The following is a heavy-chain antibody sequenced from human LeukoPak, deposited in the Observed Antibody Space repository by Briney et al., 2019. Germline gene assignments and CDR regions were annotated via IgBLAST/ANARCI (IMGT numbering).Heavy chain of an antibody. CDR3: AKSDYYDSSGYSHFDY. J-gene: IGHJ4*02. Sequence: GGSWRLSCAASGFTFSSYGMHWVRQAPGKGLGWVAFIRYDGSNKYYADSVKGRFTISRDNSKNTLYLQMNSLRAEDTAVYYCAKSDYYDSSGYSHFDYWGQGTLVTVSS. D-gene: IGHD3-22*01. CDR2: IRYDGSNK. V-gene: IGHV3-30*02. CDR1: GFTFSSYG.